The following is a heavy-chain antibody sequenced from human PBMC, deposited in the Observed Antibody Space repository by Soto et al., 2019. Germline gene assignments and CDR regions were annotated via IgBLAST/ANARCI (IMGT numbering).Heavy chain of an antibody. J-gene: IGHJ5*02. CDR2: IYWNDDK. Sequence: SGPTLVNPTQTLTLTCTFSGFSLSTSGVGVGWIRQPPGKALEWLALIYWNDDKRYSPSLKSRFTITKDTSKNQVVITMTNMETVETATYYCAHRVTYYYDSSGYYWFDPWGQGTLVTVSS. V-gene: IGHV2-5*01. CDR3: AHRVTYYYDSSGYYWFDP. CDR1: GFSLSTSGVG. D-gene: IGHD3-22*01.